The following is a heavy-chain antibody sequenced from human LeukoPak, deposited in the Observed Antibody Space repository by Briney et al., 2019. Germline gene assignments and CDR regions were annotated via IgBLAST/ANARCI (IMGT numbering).Heavy chain of an antibody. CDR2: INHSGST. CDR3: ARGLCGGDALERCYFDY. CDR1: GGSFSGYY. J-gene: IGHJ4*02. Sequence: SETLSLTCAVYGGSFSGYYWSWIRQPPGKGLEWIGEINHSGSTNYNPSLKSRVTISVDTSKNQFSLKLSSVTAADTAVYYCARGLCGGDALERCYFDYWGQGTLVTVSS. D-gene: IGHD2-21*02. V-gene: IGHV4-34*01.